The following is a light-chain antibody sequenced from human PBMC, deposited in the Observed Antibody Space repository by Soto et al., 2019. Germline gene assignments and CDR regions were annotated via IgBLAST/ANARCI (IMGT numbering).Light chain of an antibody. CDR2: AAS. CDR3: QQYSNSPIT. J-gene: IGKJ5*01. V-gene: IGKV3-20*01. CDR1: QHSSSSH. Sequence: EIVLKQSPGTLSLSQGERATLSFRAAQHSSSSHLAWYQHKPGQAPRLLIYAASNRATGSPDRFSGSGSGTDFTLTISRLEPEDFAVYYCQQYSNSPITFGQGTRLEIK.